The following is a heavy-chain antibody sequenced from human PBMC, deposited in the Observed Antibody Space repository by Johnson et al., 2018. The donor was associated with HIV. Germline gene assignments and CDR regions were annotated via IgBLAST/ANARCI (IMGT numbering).Heavy chain of an antibody. V-gene: IGHV3-30*02. D-gene: IGHD2-15*01. CDR3: AREHGPDEGYYDGRYYSGGGCNTPGDV. Sequence: QVRLVESGGGVVQPGGSLRLSCAAPGFTFSKYGMQWVRQAPGKGLEWVAFIQYDGNNKYYAESVKGRLPISRANSTNPPYLQMNSLRTEDTAVYYCAREHGPDEGYYDGRYYSGGGCNTPGDVWGQGTMVTVSS. CDR2: IQYDGNNK. J-gene: IGHJ3*01. CDR1: GFTFSKYG.